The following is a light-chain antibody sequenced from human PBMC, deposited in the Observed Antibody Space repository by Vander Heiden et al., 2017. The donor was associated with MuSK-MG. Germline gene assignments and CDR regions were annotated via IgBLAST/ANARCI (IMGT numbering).Light chain of an antibody. Sequence: SYELTQPPSVSVSPGPTASITCSGDKLGKKNAYWSQKKPVQSPVLVIYQDTKRPSGIPERFSGSHSGNTATLTISGTEAMDDADYYCQAWEVFGGGTKLTVL. J-gene: IGLJ3*02. CDR2: QDT. CDR3: QAWEV. V-gene: IGLV3-1*01. CDR1: KLGKKN.